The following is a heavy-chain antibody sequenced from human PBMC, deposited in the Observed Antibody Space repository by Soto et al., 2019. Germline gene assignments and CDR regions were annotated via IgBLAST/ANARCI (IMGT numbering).Heavy chain of an antibody. J-gene: IGHJ4*02. V-gene: IGHV3-15*01. CDR2: IKSKNDGETT. D-gene: IGHD6-25*01. CDR1: GFTFNTAW. CDR3: ATDVTSQRRGAFDY. Sequence: EVQLVESGGGLVKPGGSLRLSCAAFGFTFNTAWMSWVRQAPGKGLEWVGRIKSKNDGETTDYAAPVKGRFSISRDGSEDSLYLQMTSLKTEGTAMYYCATDVTSQRRGAFDYWGQGALVTSSS.